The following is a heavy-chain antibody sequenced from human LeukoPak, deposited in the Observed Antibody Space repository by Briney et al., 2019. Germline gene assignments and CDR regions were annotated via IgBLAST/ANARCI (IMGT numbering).Heavy chain of an antibody. CDR1: GFTFSSYA. CDR2: ISGSGGST. Sequence: GGSLRLSCAASGFTFSSYAMSWVRQAPGKGLEWVSAISGSGGSTYYADSVKGRFTISRDNSKNTLYLQMNSLRAEDTAVYYCAKTQGYCSGGSCYYHYWGQGTLVTVSS. J-gene: IGHJ4*02. D-gene: IGHD2-15*01. CDR3: AKTQGYCSGGSCYYHY. V-gene: IGHV3-23*01.